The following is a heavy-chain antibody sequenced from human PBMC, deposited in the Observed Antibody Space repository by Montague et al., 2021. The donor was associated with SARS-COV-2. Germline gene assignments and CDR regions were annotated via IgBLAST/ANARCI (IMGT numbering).Heavy chain of an antibody. D-gene: IGHD3-10*01. CDR2: ISSSSSYI. CDR3: ARVEGASLLWFGELLYLGGMDV. V-gene: IGHV3-21*04. J-gene: IGHJ6*02. Sequence: SLRLSCAASGFTFSSYSMNWVRQAPGKGLEWVPSISSSSSYIYYADSVKGRFTISRDNAKNSLYLQMNSLRAEDTAVYYCARVEGASLLWFGELLYLGGMDVWGQGTTVTVSS. CDR1: GFTFSSYS.